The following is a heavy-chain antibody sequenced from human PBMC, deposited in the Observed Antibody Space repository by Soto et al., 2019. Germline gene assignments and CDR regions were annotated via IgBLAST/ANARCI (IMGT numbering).Heavy chain of an antibody. CDR3: ARDGFLSRTVTSFDY. V-gene: IGHV1-69*01. CDR2: IIPIFGTA. CDR1: GSTFSSYA. D-gene: IGHD4-17*01. Sequence: QVQLVQSGTEVKKPGSSVKVSCKASGSTFSSYAISWVRQAPGQGLEWMGGIIPIFGTANYAQKFQGRVTITADESTSTAYMELSSLRSEDTAVYYCARDGFLSRTVTSFDYWGQGTLVTVSS. J-gene: IGHJ4*02.